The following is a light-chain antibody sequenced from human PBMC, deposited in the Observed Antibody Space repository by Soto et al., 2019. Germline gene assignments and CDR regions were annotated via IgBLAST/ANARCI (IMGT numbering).Light chain of an antibody. CDR3: QYFGTSWT. CDR1: QSVTSTY. Sequence: EIVLTQSPGTLFLSPGERATLSCRASQSVTSTYLAWYQQKPGQAPRLLIYGASSRANGIPDRFSGRGSETXSSLTISRLEPEDCAVYYCQYFGTSWTFGQGTKVEIK. J-gene: IGKJ1*01. V-gene: IGKV3-20*01. CDR2: GAS.